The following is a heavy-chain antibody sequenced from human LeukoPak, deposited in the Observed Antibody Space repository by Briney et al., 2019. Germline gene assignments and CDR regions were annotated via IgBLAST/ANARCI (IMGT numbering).Heavy chain of an antibody. V-gene: IGHV4-59*01. CDR3: ARSDTYGGVIAFDAFDI. D-gene: IGHD3-16*02. CDR1: GGSISNYY. CDR2: IFYNGNT. Sequence: SETLSLTCTVSGGSISNYYWSWLRQFPGKALEWVGYIFYNGNTNYSPSLKSRATVSLDTSKNQFSLELNSVTAADTAIYYCARSDTYGGVIAFDAFDIWGPGAMVTVSS. J-gene: IGHJ3*02.